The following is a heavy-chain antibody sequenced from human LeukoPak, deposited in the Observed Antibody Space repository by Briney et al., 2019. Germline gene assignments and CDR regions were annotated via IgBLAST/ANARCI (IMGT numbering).Heavy chain of an antibody. V-gene: IGHV4-4*07. CDR3: ARSARFNYFYMDV. Sequence: PSETLSLTCSVSGASVTNFYWTWIRQPAGKGLEYIGRIYASGSIDYNPSLKSRVTLSVDSSNNQFSLNLTSVTAAVIALYYCARSARFNYFYMDVWGKGTSVTVSS. D-gene: IGHD2-15*01. CDR2: IYASGSI. CDR1: GASVTNFY. J-gene: IGHJ6*03.